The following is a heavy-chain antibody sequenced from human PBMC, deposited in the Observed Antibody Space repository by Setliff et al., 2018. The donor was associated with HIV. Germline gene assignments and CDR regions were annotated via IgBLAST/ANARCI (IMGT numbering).Heavy chain of an antibody. Sequence: LSLTCNVSGGSISSGGYYWSWIRQHPGKGLEWIGYIYYSGSTYYNPSLKSRVTISIDTSKNQFSLKLSSVTAADTAVYYCARGGMDGDYIDSWGQGTLVTVSS. V-gene: IGHV4-31*03. CDR1: GGSISSGGYY. CDR2: IYYSGST. D-gene: IGHD4-17*01. CDR3: ARGGMDGDYIDS. J-gene: IGHJ4*02.